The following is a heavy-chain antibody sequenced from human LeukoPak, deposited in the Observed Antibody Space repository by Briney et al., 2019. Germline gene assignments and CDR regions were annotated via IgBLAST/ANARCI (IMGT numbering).Heavy chain of an antibody. J-gene: IGHJ6*02. V-gene: IGHV3-9*01. CDR1: GFTFDDYA. CDR2: ISWNSGSI. CDR3: AKGVVVVPAAIYYGMDV. Sequence: GGSLRLSCAASGFTFDDYAMHWVRQAPRKGPEWVSGISWNSGSIGYADSVKGRFTISRDNAKNSLYLQMNSLRAEDTALYYCAKGVVVVPAAIYYGMDVWGQGTTVTVSS. D-gene: IGHD2-2*02.